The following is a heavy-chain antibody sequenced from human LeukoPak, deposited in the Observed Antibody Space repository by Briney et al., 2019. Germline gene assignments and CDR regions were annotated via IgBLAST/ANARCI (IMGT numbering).Heavy chain of an antibody. CDR2: ISPYNGNT. Sequence: GASVKVSCKASGYTFTSYGISWVRQAPGQGLEWMGWISPYNGNTKYAQKLQGRVTMTTDTSTRIAYMELRSLRSDDTAVYYCARHPDITMIRGADFDNWGQGTLVTVSS. D-gene: IGHD3-10*01. CDR1: GYTFTSYG. CDR3: ARHPDITMIRGADFDN. V-gene: IGHV1-18*01. J-gene: IGHJ4*02.